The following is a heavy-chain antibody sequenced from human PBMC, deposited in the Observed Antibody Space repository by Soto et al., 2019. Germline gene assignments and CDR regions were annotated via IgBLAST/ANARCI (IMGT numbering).Heavy chain of an antibody. CDR3: ARGRSSSWYPDGYYYYGMDV. J-gene: IGHJ6*02. CDR1: GFTVSSNY. D-gene: IGHD6-13*01. Sequence: GGSLRLSCAASGFTVSSNYMSWVRQAPGKGLEWVSVIYSGGSTYYADSVRGRFTISRDNSKNTLYLQMKSLRAEDTAVYYCARGRSSSWYPDGYYYYGMDVWGQGTTVTVSS. CDR2: IYSGGST. V-gene: IGHV3-53*01.